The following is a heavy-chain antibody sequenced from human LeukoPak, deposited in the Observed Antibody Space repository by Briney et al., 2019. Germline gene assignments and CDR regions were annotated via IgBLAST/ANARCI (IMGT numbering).Heavy chain of an antibody. CDR3: ARDRGSYYYFDY. D-gene: IGHD1-26*01. CDR1: GFTFSIYW. V-gene: IGHV3-74*01. J-gene: IGHJ4*02. Sequence: GGSLRLSCAASGFTFSIYWMHWVRQAPGKGLVWVSRINSDGSYTSYTDSVKGRFTISRDNAKNTLYLQMDSLRAEDTAVYYCARDRGSYYYFDYWGQGALVTVSS. CDR2: INSDGSYT.